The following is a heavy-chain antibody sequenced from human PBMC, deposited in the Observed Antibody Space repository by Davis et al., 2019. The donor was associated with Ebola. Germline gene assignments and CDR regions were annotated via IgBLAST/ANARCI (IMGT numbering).Heavy chain of an antibody. Sequence: PSETLSLTCTVSNGSLRSYYWTWIRQPPGKRLEWIGHLYASGNTNYNPALKDRVFISVALSQNQFSLKVNSVNAADTAVYFCARGFTSSSGDLDSWGQGTLVTVSS. CDR1: NGSLRSYY. J-gene: IGHJ4*02. D-gene: IGHD6-6*01. CDR2: LYASGNT. CDR3: ARGFTSSSGDLDS. V-gene: IGHV4-59*01.